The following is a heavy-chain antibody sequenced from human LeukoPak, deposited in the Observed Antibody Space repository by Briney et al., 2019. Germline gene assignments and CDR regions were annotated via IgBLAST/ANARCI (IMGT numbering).Heavy chain of an antibody. CDR1: GYTFTSYD. D-gene: IGHD3-10*01. CDR3: ARLLLWFGERAFDI. CDR2: MNPNSGNT. J-gene: IGHJ3*02. Sequence: ASVKVSCKASGYTFTSYDINWVRQATGQGLEWMGWMNPNSGNTGYAQKFQGRVTMTRNTSISTAYMELSSLRSDDTAVYYCARLLLWFGERAFDIWGQGTMVTVSS. V-gene: IGHV1-8*01.